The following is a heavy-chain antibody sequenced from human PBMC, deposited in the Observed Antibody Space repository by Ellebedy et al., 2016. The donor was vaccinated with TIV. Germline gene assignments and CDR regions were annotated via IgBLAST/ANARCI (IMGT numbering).Heavy chain of an antibody. J-gene: IGHJ4*02. Sequence: ASVKVSXXASGYTFTSYGISWVRQAPGQGLEWMGWISAYNGNTNYAQKLQGRVTMTTDTSTSTAYMELRSLRSDDTAVYYCARDAFTYYYDSSGYPEFGYWGQGTLVTVSS. CDR3: ARDAFTYYYDSSGYPEFGY. V-gene: IGHV1-18*04. CDR2: ISAYNGNT. D-gene: IGHD3-22*01. CDR1: GYTFTSYG.